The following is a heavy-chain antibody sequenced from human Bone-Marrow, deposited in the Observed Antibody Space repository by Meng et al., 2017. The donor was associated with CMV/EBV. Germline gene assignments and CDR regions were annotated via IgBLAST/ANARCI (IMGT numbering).Heavy chain of an antibody. Sequence: GESLKISCAASGFTFSSYEMNWVRQAPGKGLEWVSYISSSGSTIYYADSVKGRFTISRDNAKNTLYLQMNSLRAEDTAVYYCAKGIYGSGSYPFGNGYYYYYGMDVWGQGTTVTVSS. J-gene: IGHJ6*02. CDR3: AKGIYGSGSYPFGNGYYYYYGMDV. D-gene: IGHD3-10*01. V-gene: IGHV3-48*03. CDR2: ISSSGSTI. CDR1: GFTFSSYE.